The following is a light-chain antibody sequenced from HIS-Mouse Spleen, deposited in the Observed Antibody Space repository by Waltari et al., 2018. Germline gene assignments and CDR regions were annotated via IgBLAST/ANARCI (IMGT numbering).Light chain of an antibody. CDR3: CSYAGSSTFRV. J-gene: IGLJ2*01. CDR1: SSDVGSYNL. V-gene: IGLV2-23*03. CDR2: EGS. Sequence: QSALTQPASVSGSPGQSITISCTGTSSDVGSYNLVSWYQHQPGKAPKLMINEGSNRPSEVSNSFAGSKAGNTASLTITGLQAEDEADYYCCSYAGSSTFRVFGGGTKLTVL.